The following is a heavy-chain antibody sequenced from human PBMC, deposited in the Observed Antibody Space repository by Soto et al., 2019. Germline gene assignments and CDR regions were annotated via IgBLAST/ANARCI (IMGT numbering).Heavy chain of an antibody. J-gene: IGHJ6*02. V-gene: IGHV3-21*01. CDR3: ARDKVVPAAYYGMDV. CDR2: ISSSSSYI. Sequence: GSLRLSCAASVFTFSSYSMNGVRQAPGKGLEWVSSISSSSSYIYYADSVKGRFTISRDNAKNSLYLQMNSLRAEDTAVYYCARDKVVPAAYYGMDVWGQGTTVTAP. CDR1: VFTFSSYS. D-gene: IGHD2-2*01.